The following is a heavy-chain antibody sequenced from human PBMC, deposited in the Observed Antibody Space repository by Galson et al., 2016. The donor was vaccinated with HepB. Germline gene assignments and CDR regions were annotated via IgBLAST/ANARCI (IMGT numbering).Heavy chain of an antibody. CDR1: GFTVRSEY. D-gene: IGHD2-15*01. V-gene: IGHV3-66*02. Sequence: SLRLSCAAFGFTVRSEYMSWVRQAPGKGLEWVSGIHTGDTSHYADSVKGRFTISRDNSKNTLYLQMNSLRADDTAVYYCARGEDVKHYYFDFWGQGTLVTVSS. CDR3: ARGEDVKHYYFDF. CDR2: IHTGDTS. J-gene: IGHJ4*02.